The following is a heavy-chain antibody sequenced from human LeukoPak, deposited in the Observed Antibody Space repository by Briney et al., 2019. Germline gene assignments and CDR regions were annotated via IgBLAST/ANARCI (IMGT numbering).Heavy chain of an antibody. CDR2: IRHDAGVT. V-gene: IGHV3-74*01. D-gene: IGHD4-17*01. CDR1: GFTFSNYW. J-gene: IGHJ4*02. Sequence: GGSLRLSCAASGFTFSNYWMHWVRQAPGKGLVWVSRIRHDAGVTTYADSVKGRFTISRDNSKNTLYLQMNSLRAEDTAVYYCAKAGVTTVTRTYYFDYWGQGTLVTVSS. CDR3: AKAGVTTVTRTYYFDY.